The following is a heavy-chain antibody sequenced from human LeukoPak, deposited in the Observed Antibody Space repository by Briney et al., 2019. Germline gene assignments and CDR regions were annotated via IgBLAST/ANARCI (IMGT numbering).Heavy chain of an antibody. D-gene: IGHD3-22*01. J-gene: IGHJ5*02. CDR2: IYYSGST. Sequence: SETLSLTCTVSGGSISSGGYYWSWIRQHPGKGLEWIGYIYYSGSTYYNPSLKSRVTISVDTSKNQFSLKLSSVTAADTAVYYCATVPYDSTENWFDPWGQGTLVTVSS. CDR1: GGSISSGGYY. CDR3: ATVPYDSTENWFDP. V-gene: IGHV4-31*03.